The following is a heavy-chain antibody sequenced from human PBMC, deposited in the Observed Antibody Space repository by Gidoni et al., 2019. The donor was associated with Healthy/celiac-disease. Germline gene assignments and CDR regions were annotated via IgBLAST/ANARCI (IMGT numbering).Heavy chain of an antibody. J-gene: IGHJ6*03. CDR2: ISYDGSNK. V-gene: IGHV3-30-3*01. Sequence: QVQLVESGGGVVQPGRSLRLSCAASGFTFSSYAMHWVRQAPGKGLEWVAVISYDGSNKYYADSVKGRFTISRDNSKNTLYLQMNSLRAEDTAVYYCAREGVVVPAATWGYYMDVWGKGTTVTVSS. CDR1: GFTFSSYA. CDR3: AREGVVVPAATWGYYMDV. D-gene: IGHD2-2*01.